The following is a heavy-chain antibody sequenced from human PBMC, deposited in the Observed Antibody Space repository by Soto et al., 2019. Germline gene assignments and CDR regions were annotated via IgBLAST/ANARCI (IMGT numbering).Heavy chain of an antibody. Sequence: PGESLKISCKGSGYSFASYWISWVRQMPGKGLEWMWRIDPGDSDTRYSPSFQGQVTISADKSISTAYLQWSSLKASDTAMYYCARSGVGAKFYNWFDPWGQGTLVTVSS. CDR1: GYSFASYW. D-gene: IGHD1-26*01. V-gene: IGHV5-51*01. CDR3: ARSGVGAKFYNWFDP. J-gene: IGHJ5*02. CDR2: IDPGDSDT.